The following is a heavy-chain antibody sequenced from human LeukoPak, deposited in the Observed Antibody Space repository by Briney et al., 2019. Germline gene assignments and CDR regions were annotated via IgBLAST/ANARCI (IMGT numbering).Heavy chain of an antibody. CDR2: INPNSGGT. Sequence: GASVKVSCKASGYTFTGYYMHWVRQAPRQGLEWMGWINPNSGGTNYAQKFQGRVTMTRDTSISTAYMELSRLRSDDTAVYYCARERVRQHLVYYYYYGMDVWGQGTTVTVSS. V-gene: IGHV1-2*02. CDR1: GYTFTGYY. J-gene: IGHJ6*02. CDR3: ARERVRQHLVYYYYYGMDV. D-gene: IGHD6-13*01.